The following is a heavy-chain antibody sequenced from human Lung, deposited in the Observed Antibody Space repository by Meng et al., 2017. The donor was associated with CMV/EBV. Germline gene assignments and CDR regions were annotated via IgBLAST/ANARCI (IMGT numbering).Heavy chain of an antibody. Sequence: ASXXVSXKASGYTFTSYDIIWVRQATGQGLEWMGWMNPNSGNTGYAQKFQGRVTMTRNTSISTAYMELSSLRSEDTAVYYCARGFLAAKSGLRSLTYWGQGTLVTVSS. CDR1: GYTFTSYD. D-gene: IGHD2-15*01. V-gene: IGHV1-8*01. CDR3: ARGFLAAKSGLRSLTY. J-gene: IGHJ4*02. CDR2: MNPNSGNT.